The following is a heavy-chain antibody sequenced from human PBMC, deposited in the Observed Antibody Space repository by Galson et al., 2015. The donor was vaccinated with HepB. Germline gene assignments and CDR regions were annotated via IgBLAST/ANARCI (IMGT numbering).Heavy chain of an antibody. J-gene: IGHJ4*02. V-gene: IGHV1-69*13. D-gene: IGHD3-3*01. CDR2: IIPIFGTA. CDR3: ASLRGGDFWSGFFVY. CDR1: GGTFSSYA. Sequence: SVKVSCKASGGTFSSYAISWVRQAPGQGLEWMGGIIPIFGTANYAQKFQGRVTITADESTSTAYMELSSLRSEDTAVYYCASLRGGDFWSGFFVYWGQGTLVTVSS.